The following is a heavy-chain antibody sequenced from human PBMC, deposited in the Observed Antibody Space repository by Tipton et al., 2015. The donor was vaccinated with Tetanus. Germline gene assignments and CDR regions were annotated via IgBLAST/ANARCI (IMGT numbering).Heavy chain of an antibody. J-gene: IGHJ3*02. V-gene: IGHV3-23*01. CDR1: GSTFSSYA. Sequence: GSLRLSCAASGSTFSSYATSWVRQAPGKGLEWVSTISGSGGSTYDAASVKGRFTISRDKSKNTVDLQMNSLRAEDTAVYYCAKARVTTVTTTDAFDIWGQGTMVTVSS. CDR2: ISGSGGST. D-gene: IGHD4-17*01. CDR3: AKARVTTVTTTDAFDI.